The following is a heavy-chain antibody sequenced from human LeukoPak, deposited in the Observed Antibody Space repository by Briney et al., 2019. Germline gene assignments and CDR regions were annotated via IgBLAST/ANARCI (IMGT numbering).Heavy chain of an antibody. Sequence: GGSLRLSCAASGFTFSGSAMHWVRQASGKGLEWVGRIRSKANSYATAYAASVKGRFTISRDDSKNTAYLQMNSLKTEDTAVYYCTREIAGVYSSGWPGDWGQGTLVTVSS. D-gene: IGHD6-19*01. CDR1: GFTFSGSA. CDR2: IRSKANSYAT. CDR3: TREIAGVYSSGWPGD. J-gene: IGHJ4*02. V-gene: IGHV3-73*01.